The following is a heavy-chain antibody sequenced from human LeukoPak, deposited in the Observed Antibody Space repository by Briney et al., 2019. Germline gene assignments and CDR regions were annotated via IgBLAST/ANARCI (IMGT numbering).Heavy chain of an antibody. Sequence: GGSLRLSCAASGFTFSSYAMHWVRLAPGKELEYVSAISSNGGSTYYANSVKGRFTISRDNSKNTLYLQMGSLRAEDMAVYYCARAMVQLWLPIDYWGQGTLVTVSS. CDR2: ISSNGGST. V-gene: IGHV3-64*01. J-gene: IGHJ4*02. D-gene: IGHD5-18*01. CDR3: ARAMVQLWLPIDY. CDR1: GFTFSSYA.